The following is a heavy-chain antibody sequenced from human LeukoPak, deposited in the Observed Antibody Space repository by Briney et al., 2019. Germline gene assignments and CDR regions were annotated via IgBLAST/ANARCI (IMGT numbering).Heavy chain of an antibody. Sequence: GGSLRLSCVVSGFDFGDYAMSWVCQAPGKGLEWVSTIGTTSKFSYYADSVKGRFAISVDNFKNTLYLQIHSLRAEDTAVYYCAGSYTRWWHAWGHWGQGTLVTVSS. J-gene: IGHJ4*02. CDR2: IGTTSKFS. CDR3: AGSYTRWWHAWGH. CDR1: GFDFGDYA. V-gene: IGHV3-23*01. D-gene: IGHD3-10*01.